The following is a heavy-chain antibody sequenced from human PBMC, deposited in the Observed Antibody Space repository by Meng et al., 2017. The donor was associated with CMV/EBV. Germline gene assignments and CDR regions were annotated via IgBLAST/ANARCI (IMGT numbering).Heavy chain of an antibody. V-gene: IGHV1-69*10. CDR2: IIPILGIA. CDR3: AIKTGVTTFGGEGWFDP. Sequence: SVKVSCKASGGTFSSYAISWVRQAPGQGLEWMGGIIPILGIANYAQKFQGRVTITADKSTSTAYMELSSLRSEDTAVYYCAIKTGVTTFGGEGWFDPWGQGTLVTVSS. J-gene: IGHJ5*02. CDR1: GGTFSSYA. D-gene: IGHD3-9*01.